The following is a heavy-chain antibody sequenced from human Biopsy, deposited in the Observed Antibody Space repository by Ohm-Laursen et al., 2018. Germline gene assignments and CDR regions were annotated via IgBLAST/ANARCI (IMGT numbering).Heavy chain of an antibody. J-gene: IGHJ4*02. CDR1: GGSIGSYF. CDR2: IYYSGST. CDR3: ARVGAAAPSILFFAY. D-gene: IGHD6-25*01. V-gene: IGHV4-59*01. Sequence: SETLSLTCTVSGGSIGSYFWSWIRQPPGKGLEWIGYIYYSGSTNYNPSLRSRVTMSVDRSKNQFSLQLSSVIAADTAVSYCARVGAAAPSILFFAYWGQEAWVPVSS.